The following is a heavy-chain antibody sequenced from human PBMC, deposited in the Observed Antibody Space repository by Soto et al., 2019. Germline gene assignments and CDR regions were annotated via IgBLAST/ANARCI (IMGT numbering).Heavy chain of an antibody. J-gene: IGHJ4*02. CDR3: AKQVRDGTSSPYYFDY. CDR1: GFTFSNYA. Sequence: GGSLRLSCAGSGFTFSNYAMSWVRQAPGKGLEWVSAISSAVNTYYADSVKGRFTISRDNSKNTLSLQMNSLRAEDTAVYYCAKQVRDGTSSPYYFDYWGQGT. CDR2: ISSAVNT. V-gene: IGHV3-23*01. D-gene: IGHD6-6*01.